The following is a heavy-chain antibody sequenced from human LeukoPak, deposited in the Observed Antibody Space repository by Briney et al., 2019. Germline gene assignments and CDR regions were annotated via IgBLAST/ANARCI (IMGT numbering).Heavy chain of an antibody. CDR3: AKEALRFLEWLYAIDY. Sequence: PGGSLRLSCAASGFTFSSYAMSWVRQAPGKGLEWVSAISGSGGSTYYADSVKGRFTISRDNSKNMMYLQMNSLRAEDTAVYCCAKEALRFLEWLYAIDYWGQGTLVTVSS. J-gene: IGHJ4*02. D-gene: IGHD3-3*01. CDR2: ISGSGGST. V-gene: IGHV3-23*01. CDR1: GFTFSSYA.